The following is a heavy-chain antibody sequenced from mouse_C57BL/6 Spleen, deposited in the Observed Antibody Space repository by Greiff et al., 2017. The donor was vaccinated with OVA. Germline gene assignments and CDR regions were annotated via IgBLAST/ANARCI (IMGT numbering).Heavy chain of an antibody. V-gene: IGHV1-62-2*01. J-gene: IGHJ3*01. Sequence: QVQLQQSGAELVKPGASVKLSCKASGYTFTEYTIHWVKQRSGQGLEWIGWFYPGSGSIKYNEKFKDKATLTADKSSSTVYMELSRLTSEDSAVYFCARHEEDPSYDYSAWFAYWGQGTLVTVSA. D-gene: IGHD2-4*01. CDR2: FYPGSGSI. CDR3: ARHEEDPSYDYSAWFAY. CDR1: GYTFTEYT.